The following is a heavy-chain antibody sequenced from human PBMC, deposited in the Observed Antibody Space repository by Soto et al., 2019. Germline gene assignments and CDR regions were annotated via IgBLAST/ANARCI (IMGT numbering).Heavy chain of an antibody. CDR2: IYYSGST. CDR1: GGSISSYY. CDR3: ARAHGSGWGAFDI. D-gene: IGHD3-10*01. Sequence: SETLSLTCTVSGGSISSYYWSWIRQPPGKGLEWIGYIYYSGSTNYNPSLKSRVTISVDTSKNQCSLKLSSVTAADTAVYYCARAHGSGWGAFDIWGQGTMVTVSS. J-gene: IGHJ3*02. V-gene: IGHV4-59*01.